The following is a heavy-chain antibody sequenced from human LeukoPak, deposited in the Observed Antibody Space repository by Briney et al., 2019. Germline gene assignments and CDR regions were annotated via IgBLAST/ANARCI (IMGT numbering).Heavy chain of an antibody. Sequence: ASVKVSCKASGYTFTSYAMHWVRQAPGQRLEWMGWINAGNGNTKYSQEFQGRVTITRDTSASTAYMELSSLRSEDTAVYYCARLKYYYDSSGYRAEYFQHWGQGTLVTVSS. D-gene: IGHD3-22*01. V-gene: IGHV1-3*03. CDR3: ARLKYYYDSSGYRAEYFQH. CDR1: GYTFTSYA. CDR2: INAGNGNT. J-gene: IGHJ1*01.